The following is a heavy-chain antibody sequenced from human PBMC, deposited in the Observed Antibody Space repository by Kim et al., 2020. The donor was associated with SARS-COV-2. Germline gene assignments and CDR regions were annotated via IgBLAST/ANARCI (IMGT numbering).Heavy chain of an antibody. CDR2: IYYSGST. J-gene: IGHJ5*02. CDR1: GGSISSSSYY. Sequence: SETLSLTCTVSGGSISSSSYYWGWIRQPPGKGLEWIGSIYYSGSTYYNPSLKSRVTISVDTSKNQFSLKLSSVTAADTAVYYCARDEGSGSYYSWFDPWGQGTLVTVSS. CDR3: ARDEGSGSYYSWFDP. D-gene: IGHD3-10*01. V-gene: IGHV4-39*07.